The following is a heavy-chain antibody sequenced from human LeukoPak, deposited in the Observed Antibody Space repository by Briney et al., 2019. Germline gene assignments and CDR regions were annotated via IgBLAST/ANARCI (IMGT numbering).Heavy chain of an antibody. Sequence: ASVKVSCKASGYTFTGYYMHWVRQAPGQGLEWMGWINPNSGGTNYAQKFQGRVTMTRDTSISTAYMELSRLRSDDTAVYYCASAVITFGGVTVPSLQNWGQGTLVTVSS. V-gene: IGHV1-2*02. CDR1: GYTFTGYY. J-gene: IGHJ4*02. CDR2: INPNSGGT. D-gene: IGHD3-16*02. CDR3: ASAVITFGGVTVPSLQN.